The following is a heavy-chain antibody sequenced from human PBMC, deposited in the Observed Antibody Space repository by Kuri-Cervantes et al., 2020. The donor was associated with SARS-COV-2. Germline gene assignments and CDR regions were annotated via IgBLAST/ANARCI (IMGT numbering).Heavy chain of an antibody. CDR3: ARAGYYYGSGPFYYYYGMDV. Sequence: ESLKISCSVSGASISGSPHYWDWLRQTPGKGLEWIGNIYYSGNTYYNPSLESRVAIFLDTSKNQFSLKLNSVTAADTAVYYCARAGYYYGSGPFYYYYGMDVWGQGTTVTVSS. V-gene: IGHV4-39*07. D-gene: IGHD3-10*01. CDR2: IYYSGNT. J-gene: IGHJ6*02. CDR1: GASISGSPHY.